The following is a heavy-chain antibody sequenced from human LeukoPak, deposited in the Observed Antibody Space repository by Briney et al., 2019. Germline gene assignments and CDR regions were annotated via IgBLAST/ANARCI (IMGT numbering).Heavy chain of an antibody. J-gene: IGHJ4*02. CDR1: GFTFSSYA. V-gene: IGHV3-30-3*01. Sequence: GGSLRLSCAASGFTFSSYAMHWVRQAPGKGLEWVAVISYDGSNKYYADSVKGRFTISRDNSKNTLYLQMNSLRAEDTAVYYCARDSVGGPFDYWGQGTLVTVSS. CDR2: ISYDGSNK. D-gene: IGHD3-16*01. CDR3: ARDSVGGPFDY.